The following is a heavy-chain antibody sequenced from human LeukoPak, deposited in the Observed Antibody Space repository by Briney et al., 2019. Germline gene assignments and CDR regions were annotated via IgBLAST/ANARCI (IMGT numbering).Heavy chain of an antibody. J-gene: IGHJ3*02. V-gene: IGHV3-11*04. D-gene: IGHD4-17*01. CDR1: GFTVSHNY. CDR3: ARERVTTGGDAFDI. CDR2: ISGSGITI. Sequence: GGSLRLSCAASGFTVSHNYMSWVRQAPGKGLEWVSYISGSGITIHYADSVKGRFTISRDNAKNSLYLQMNSLRAEDTAVYHCARERVTTGGDAFDIWGQGTMVTVSS.